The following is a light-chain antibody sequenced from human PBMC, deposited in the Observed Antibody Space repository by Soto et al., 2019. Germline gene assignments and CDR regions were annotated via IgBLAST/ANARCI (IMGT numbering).Light chain of an antibody. CDR3: QQSYSTPIT. Sequence: DIQMTQSPSTLSXXVXXXXTXXXRASQSISSYLNWYQQKPGKAPKLLIYAASSLQSGVPSRFSGSGSGTDFTLTISSLQPEDFATYYCQQSYSTPITFGQGTRLEIK. V-gene: IGKV1-39*01. J-gene: IGKJ5*01. CDR2: AAS. CDR1: QSISSY.